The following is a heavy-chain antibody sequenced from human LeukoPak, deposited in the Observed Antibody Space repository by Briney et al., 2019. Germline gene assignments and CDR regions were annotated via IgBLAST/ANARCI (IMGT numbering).Heavy chain of an antibody. CDR2: ISGSGGST. Sequence: GGSLRLSCAASGFTFSSYDMSWVRQAPGKGLEWVSAISGSGGSTYYADSVKGRFTISRDNAKNSLYLQMNSLRAEDTAVYYCARDNDILTGYYPFDYWGQGTLVTVSS. J-gene: IGHJ4*02. CDR1: GFTFSSYD. D-gene: IGHD3-9*01. V-gene: IGHV3-23*01. CDR3: ARDNDILTGYYPFDY.